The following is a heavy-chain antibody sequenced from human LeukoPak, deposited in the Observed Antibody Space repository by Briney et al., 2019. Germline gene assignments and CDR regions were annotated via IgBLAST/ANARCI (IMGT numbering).Heavy chain of an antibody. CDR1: GFTFSSYS. CDR2: ISSSSSYI. CDR3: AKDVVEGTIFGVADYYYSYGMDV. Sequence: PGGSLRLSCAASGFTFSSYSMNWVRQAPGKGLEWVSSISSSSSYIYYADSVKGRFTISRDNAKNSLYLQMSSLRAEDTAVYYCAKDVVEGTIFGVADYYYSYGMDVWGQGTTVTVSS. J-gene: IGHJ6*02. D-gene: IGHD3-3*01. V-gene: IGHV3-21*01.